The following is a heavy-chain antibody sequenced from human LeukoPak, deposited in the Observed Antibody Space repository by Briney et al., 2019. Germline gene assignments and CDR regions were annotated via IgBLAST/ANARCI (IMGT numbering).Heavy chain of an antibody. J-gene: IGHJ6*02. Sequence: SETLSLTCTVTGGSIGSYYWSWIRQPPGKGLEWIGYIDYSGRTNYNPSLKSRVTISVDTSKNQFSLKLSSVTAADTAVYYCARGLAVYSGYDYRPYGMDVWGQGTTVTVSS. CDR2: IDYSGRT. CDR1: GGSIGSYY. V-gene: IGHV4-59*01. CDR3: ARGLAVYSGYDYRPYGMDV. D-gene: IGHD5-12*01.